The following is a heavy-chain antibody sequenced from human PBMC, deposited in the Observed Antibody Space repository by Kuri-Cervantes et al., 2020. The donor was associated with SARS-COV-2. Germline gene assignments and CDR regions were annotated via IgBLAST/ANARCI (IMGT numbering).Heavy chain of an antibody. CDR1: GGSISSVGYS. CDR3: ARDRYFDYLRVNFFDY. CDR2: IYHSGAT. V-gene: IGHV4-30-2*01. Sequence: LRLSCGVSGGSISSVGYSWNWIRQPPGKGLEWIGYIYHSGATLYNPSVKSRVIMSIDKSKNQFSLKLRSVTAADTAVYYCARDRYFDYLRVNFFDYWGQGSLVTVSS. J-gene: IGHJ4*02. D-gene: IGHD3-9*01.